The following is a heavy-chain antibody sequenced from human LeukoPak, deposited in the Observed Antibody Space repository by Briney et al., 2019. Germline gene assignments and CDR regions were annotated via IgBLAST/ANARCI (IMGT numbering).Heavy chain of an antibody. CDR1: AFPFSSYA. J-gene: IGHJ4*02. V-gene: IGHV3-30-3*01. CDR3: ARDVGSWGIPPYFDY. CDR2: ISYDGSNK. Sequence: GGSLRLSCAASAFPFSSYAMHWVRQPPGKGLDWVAHISYDGSNKYYADSVKGRFTISRDNSKNTLYLEMNSLRAEDTAVYYCARDVGSWGIPPYFDYWGQGTLVTVSS. D-gene: IGHD7-27*01.